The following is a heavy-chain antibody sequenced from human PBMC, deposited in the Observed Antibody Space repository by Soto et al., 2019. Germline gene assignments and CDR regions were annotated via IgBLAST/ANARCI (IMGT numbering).Heavy chain of an antibody. CDR3: ARTNWNDVIFYYYYGRDV. CDR1: GYTFTSYG. CDR2: ISAYNGNT. J-gene: IGHJ6*02. D-gene: IGHD1-20*01. Sequence: ASVKVSCKASGYTFTSYGISWVRQAPGQGLEWMGWISAYNGNTNYAQKLQGRVTMTTDTSTSTAYMELRSLRSDDTAVYYCARTNWNDVIFYYYYGRDVCGQGTTVTVSS. V-gene: IGHV1-18*04.